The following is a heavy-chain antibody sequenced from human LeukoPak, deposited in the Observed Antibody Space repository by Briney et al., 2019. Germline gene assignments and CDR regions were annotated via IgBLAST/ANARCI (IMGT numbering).Heavy chain of an antibody. CDR3: ARGQSDIVVVPAAVVWFDP. J-gene: IGHJ5*02. CDR2: IYYSGST. V-gene: IGHV4-59*01. D-gene: IGHD2-2*01. Sequence: SETLSLTCTVSGGSISSYSWSWIRQPPGKGLEWVGYIYYSGSTNHNHSLKSRVTISVDTSKNQFSLKLSSVTAADTAVYYCARGQSDIVVVPAAVVWFDPWGQGTLVTVSS. CDR1: GGSISSYS.